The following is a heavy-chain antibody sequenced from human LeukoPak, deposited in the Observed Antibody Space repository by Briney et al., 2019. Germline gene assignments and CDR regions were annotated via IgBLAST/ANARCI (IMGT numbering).Heavy chain of an antibody. J-gene: IGHJ4*02. CDR2: INPNSGGT. D-gene: IGHD4-11*01. Sequence: GGSLRLSCAASGFTFSSYGMHWVRQAPGQGLEWMGWINPNSGGTNYAQKFQGRVTMTRDTSISTAYMELSRLRSDDTAVYYCARDDYSNYWGQGTLVTVSS. V-gene: IGHV1-2*02. CDR3: ARDDYSNY. CDR1: GFTFSSYG.